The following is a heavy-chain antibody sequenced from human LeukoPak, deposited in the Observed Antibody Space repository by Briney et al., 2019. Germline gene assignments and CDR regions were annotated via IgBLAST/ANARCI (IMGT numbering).Heavy chain of an antibody. D-gene: IGHD3-16*02. V-gene: IGHV1-3*01. J-gene: IGHJ4*02. CDR3: ARPSAISLNADRPWVY. CDR2: INAGNGNT. CDR1: GYTFTSYA. Sequence: ASVNVSCKASGYTFTSYAMHWVRQAPGQRLEWMGWINAGNGNTKYSQKFQGRVTITRDTSASTAYMELSSLRSEDTAVYYCARPSAISLNADRPWVYWGQGTLVTVSS.